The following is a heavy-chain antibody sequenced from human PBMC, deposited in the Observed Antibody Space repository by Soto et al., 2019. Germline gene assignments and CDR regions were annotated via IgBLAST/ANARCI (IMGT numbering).Heavy chain of an antibody. J-gene: IGHJ4*02. CDR3: ARERGGDTVVVPGLDY. D-gene: IGHD2-2*01. CDR2: INPNSGGT. Sequence: GASVKVSCKASGYTFTGYYMHWVRQAPGQGLEWMGWINPNSGGTNYAQKFQGRVTMTRDTSISTAYMELSRLRSDDTAVYYCARERGGDTVVVPGLDYWGQGTLVTVSS. V-gene: IGHV1-2*02. CDR1: GYTFTGYY.